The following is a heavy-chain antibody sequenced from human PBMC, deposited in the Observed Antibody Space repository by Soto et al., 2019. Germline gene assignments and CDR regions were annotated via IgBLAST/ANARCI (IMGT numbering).Heavy chain of an antibody. CDR2: ISGSGGRS. Sequence: EVQLLDSGGGLVQPGGSLRLSCAASGFTFSNYAMTWVRQGPGKGLEWVSGISGSGGRSYYADSVKGRFTISRDNSKSTLYLQMNSLRAEDTAVYYCAKADFVWSSEQPYYFDYWGQGTLGTVSS. CDR1: GFTFSNYA. CDR3: AKADFVWSSEQPYYFDY. D-gene: IGHD3-16*01. V-gene: IGHV3-23*01. J-gene: IGHJ4*02.